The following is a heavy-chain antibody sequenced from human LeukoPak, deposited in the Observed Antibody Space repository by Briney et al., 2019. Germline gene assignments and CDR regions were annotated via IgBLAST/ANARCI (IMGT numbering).Heavy chain of an antibody. J-gene: IGHJ4*02. CDR3: AATSVDCSSTSCPGDY. D-gene: IGHD2-2*01. CDR1: GFTFDDYG. Sequence: GGSLRLSCAASGFTFDDYGMSWVRQAPGKGLEWVANIRQDGSEKYYVDSVKGRFTISRDNAKNSLYLQMNSLRAEDTAVYYCAATSVDCSSTSCPGDYWGQGTLVTVSS. V-gene: IGHV3-7*01. CDR2: IRQDGSEK.